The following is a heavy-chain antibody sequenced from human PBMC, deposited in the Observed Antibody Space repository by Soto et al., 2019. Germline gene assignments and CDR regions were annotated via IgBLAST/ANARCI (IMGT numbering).Heavy chain of an antibody. D-gene: IGHD6-13*01. J-gene: IGHJ5*02. CDR2: IIPIFGTA. CDR3: ARGSRQQRSPNWFDP. Sequence: SVKVSCKASGGTFSSYAISWVRQAPVQELEWMGGIIPIFGTANYAQKFQGRVTITADKSTSTAYMELSSLRSEDTAVYYCARGSRQQRSPNWFDPWGQGTLVTVSS. CDR1: GGTFSSYA. V-gene: IGHV1-69*06.